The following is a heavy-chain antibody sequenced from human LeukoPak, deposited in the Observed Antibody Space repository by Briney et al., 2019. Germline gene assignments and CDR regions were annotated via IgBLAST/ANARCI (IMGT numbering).Heavy chain of an antibody. CDR3: AKEHSGSYPDPNRENWFDP. V-gene: IGHV3-23*01. CDR1: GFTLGSYA. Sequence: AGGSLRLSCAASGFTLGSYAMSWVRQAPGKGLEWVSSISGLDGTTFYADSVKGRFTISGDSSKNTLYLQMNSLRAEDTAVYYCAKEHSGSYPDPNRENWFDPWGQGTLVTVSS. J-gene: IGHJ5*02. D-gene: IGHD3-10*01. CDR2: ISGLDGTT.